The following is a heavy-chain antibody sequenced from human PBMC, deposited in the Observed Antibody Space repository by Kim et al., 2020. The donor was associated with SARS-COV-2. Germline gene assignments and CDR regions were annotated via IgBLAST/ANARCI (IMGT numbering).Heavy chain of an antibody. CDR3: ARGGGYGSGYYYFFDY. D-gene: IGHD3-22*01. J-gene: IGHJ4*02. V-gene: IGHV4-59*09. Sequence: SLKGRVTISVDTSKNQFSLKLSSVTAADTAVYYCARGGGYGSGYYYFFDYWGQGTLVTVSS.